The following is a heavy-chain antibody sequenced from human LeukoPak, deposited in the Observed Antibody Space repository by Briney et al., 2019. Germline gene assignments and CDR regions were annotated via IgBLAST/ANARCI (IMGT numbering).Heavy chain of an antibody. CDR1: GYTFTGYY. J-gene: IGHJ3*02. V-gene: IGHV1-2*04. D-gene: IGHD6-13*01. CDR2: INPNSGGT. CDR3: AREKGSISSSWYRDAFDI. Sequence: ASVKVSCKASGYTFTGYYMHWVRQAPGQGLEWIGWINPNSGGTNYAQKFQGWVTMTRDTSISTAYMELSRLRSDDTAVYYCAREKGSISSSWYRDAFDIWGQGTMVTVSS.